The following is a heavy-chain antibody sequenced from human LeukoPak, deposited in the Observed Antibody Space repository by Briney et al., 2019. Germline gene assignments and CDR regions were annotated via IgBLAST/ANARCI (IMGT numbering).Heavy chain of an antibody. CDR2: IYYSGST. CDR1: GGSISSSSYY. CDR3: ARVLRIAVTHDY. V-gene: IGHV4-39*07. D-gene: IGHD6-19*01. J-gene: IGHJ4*02. Sequence: SETLSLTCTVSGGSISSSSYYWGWIRQPPGKGLEWIGSIYYSGSTYYNPSLKSRVTISVDTSKNQFSLKLSSVTAAVTAVYYRARVLRIAVTHDYWGQGTLVTVSS.